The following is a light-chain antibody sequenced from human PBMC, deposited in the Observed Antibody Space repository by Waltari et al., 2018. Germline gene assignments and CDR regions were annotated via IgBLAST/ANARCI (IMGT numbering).Light chain of an antibody. CDR3: CSYAGSSTWV. V-gene: IGLV2-23*01. Sequence: QSALTQPASVSGSPGQSITISCTGTNSDVGSYNFVSWFHQHRGKAPKLIIYSGSKRPSGISNRFSGSKSGNTASLTISGLQAGDETDYYCCSYAGSSTWVFGGGTKLTVL. J-gene: IGLJ3*02. CDR2: SGS. CDR1: NSDVGSYNF.